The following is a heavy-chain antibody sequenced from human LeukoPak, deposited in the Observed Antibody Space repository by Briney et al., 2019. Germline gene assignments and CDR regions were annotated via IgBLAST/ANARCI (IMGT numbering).Heavy chain of an antibody. CDR2: INAGNGNT. CDR3: ARDYGDFTTGLGY. D-gene: IGHD4-17*01. V-gene: IGHV1-3*01. J-gene: IGHJ4*02. CDR1: GYTFTSYA. Sequence: ASVKVSCKASGYTFTSYAMHWVRQAPGQRLEWMGWINAGNGNTKYSQKFQGRVTITRDTSASTAYMELSSLRSEGTAVYYCARDYGDFTTGLGYWGQGTLVTVSS.